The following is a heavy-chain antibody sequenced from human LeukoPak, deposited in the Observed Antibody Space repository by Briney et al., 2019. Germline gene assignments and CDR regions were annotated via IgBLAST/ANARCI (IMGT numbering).Heavy chain of an antibody. CDR2: IYDSVNT. J-gene: IGHJ4*02. V-gene: IGHV4-59*01. Sequence: SETLSLTCTVSGDSISNYYWSWIRQPAGKGLEWIAYIYDSVNTNYDPSLESRVTISVDTSKKQFSLKLTSVTAADTAVYYCARVRRYYDSSGYPSRLFDYWGQGTLVTVSS. CDR1: GDSISNYY. D-gene: IGHD3-22*01. CDR3: ARVRRYYDSSGYPSRLFDY.